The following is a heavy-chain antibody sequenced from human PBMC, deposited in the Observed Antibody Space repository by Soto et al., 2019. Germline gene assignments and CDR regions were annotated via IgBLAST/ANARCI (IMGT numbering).Heavy chain of an antibody. D-gene: IGHD3-16*01. CDR3: ARGNHYSGEGYGMDV. CDR1: GGSFSGYY. V-gene: IGHV4-34*01. Sequence: SETLSLTCAVYGGSFSGYYWSWIRQPPGKGLEWIGEINHSGSTNYNPSLKSRVTISVDTSKNQFSLKLSSVTAADPAVYYCARGNHYSGEGYGMDVWRQGTTVTVSS. J-gene: IGHJ6*02. CDR2: INHSGST.